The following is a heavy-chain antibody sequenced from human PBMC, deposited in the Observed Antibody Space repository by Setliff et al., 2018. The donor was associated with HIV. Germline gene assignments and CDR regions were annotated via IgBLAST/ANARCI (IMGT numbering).Heavy chain of an antibody. V-gene: IGHV4-59*08. D-gene: IGHD3-22*01. CDR1: GASVNYNT. CDR2: IYNSVTT. CDR3: ASRVYYYDDSATLREEGFVP. J-gene: IGHJ5*02. Sequence: SETLSLTCSVSGASVNYNTWSWIRQAPGKGLQWIGFIYNSVTTNYNPSLKSRATISLDTSKNQFSLKLSSVTAADTAVYYCASRVYYYDDSATLREEGFVPWGQGTLVTVSS.